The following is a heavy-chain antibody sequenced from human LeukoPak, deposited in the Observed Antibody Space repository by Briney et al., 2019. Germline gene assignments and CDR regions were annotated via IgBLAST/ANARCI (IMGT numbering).Heavy chain of an antibody. CDR3: AGHLPYYYDSSGYYYYYGMDV. J-gene: IGHJ6*02. Sequence: SETLSLTCTVSGGSISSYYWSWIRQPPGKGLEWIGYIYYSGSTNYNPSLKSRVTISVDTSKNQFSLKLSSVTAADTAVYYCAGHLPYYYDSSGYYYYYGMDVWGQGTTVTVSS. V-gene: IGHV4-59*08. CDR2: IYYSGST. CDR1: GGSISSYY. D-gene: IGHD3-22*01.